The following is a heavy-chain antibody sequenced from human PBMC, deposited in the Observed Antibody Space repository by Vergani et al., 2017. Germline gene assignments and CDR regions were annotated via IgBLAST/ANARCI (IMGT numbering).Heavy chain of an antibody. CDR3: TTPTKWELRYYVDY. CDR2: SRNKARSYTT. CDR1: GFTLSDHV. J-gene: IGHJ4*02. D-gene: IGHD3-9*01. Sequence: EVQLVESGGGLVQPGGSLRLSCAASGFTLSDHVMDWVRQGPGKGLEWVGRSRNKARSYTTEYSASVKGRFTISRDDSRNSLYLQMNSLKTEDTAVYYCTTPTKWELRYYVDYWGQGTLVTVSS. V-gene: IGHV3-72*01.